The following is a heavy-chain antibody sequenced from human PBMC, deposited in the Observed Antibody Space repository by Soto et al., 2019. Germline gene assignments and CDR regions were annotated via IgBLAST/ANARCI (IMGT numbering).Heavy chain of an antibody. CDR1: GFTFDDYA. CDR2: ISGDGGST. Sequence: GGSLRLSCAASGFTFDDYAMHWVRQAPGKGLEWVSLISGDGGSTYYADSVKGRFTISRHNSKNSLYLQMNSLRTESTALYSCEKEDGSTADAFDIWGQGTMVTVSS. CDR3: EKEDGSTADAFDI. J-gene: IGHJ3*02. V-gene: IGHV3-43*02.